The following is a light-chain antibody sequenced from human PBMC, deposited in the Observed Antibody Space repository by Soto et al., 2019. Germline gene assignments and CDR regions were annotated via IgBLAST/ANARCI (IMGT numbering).Light chain of an antibody. Sequence: EIVLTQSPATLSVSPGETVSLSCRASQSVSNKLAWFQQKPGQAPRLLIYDASNRATGIPARFSGSGSGTDFTLTISSLEPEDFAVYYCQQRSNWWTFGQGTKVDI. J-gene: IGKJ1*01. CDR3: QQRSNWWT. CDR1: QSVSNK. CDR2: DAS. V-gene: IGKV3-11*01.